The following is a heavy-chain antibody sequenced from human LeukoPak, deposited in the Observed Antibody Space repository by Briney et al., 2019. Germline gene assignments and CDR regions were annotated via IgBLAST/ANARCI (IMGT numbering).Heavy chain of an antibody. CDR2: IYYSGST. CDR1: GGSISSYY. V-gene: IGHV4-59*01. Sequence: SETLSLTCTVSGGSISSYYWSWIRQPPGKGLEWIGYIYYSGSTNYNPSLKSRVTISVDTSKNQFSLKLSSVTAADTAVYYCARAYSSSWYVNWFDPWGQGTLVTVSS. CDR3: ARAYSSSWYVNWFDP. J-gene: IGHJ5*02. D-gene: IGHD6-13*01.